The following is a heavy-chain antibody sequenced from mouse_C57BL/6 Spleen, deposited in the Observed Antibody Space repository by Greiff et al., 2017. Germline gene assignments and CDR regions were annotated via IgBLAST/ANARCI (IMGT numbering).Heavy chain of an antibody. CDR3: AISRNAYDSYYFDY. Sequence: QVQLQQSGAELVKPGASVKLSCKASGYTFTSYWMHWVKQRPGQGLEWIGMIHPNSGSTNYNEKFKSKATLTVDKSSSTAYMQLSSLTSEDSAVYYGAISRNAYDSYYFDYWGQGTTLTVSS. CDR1: GYTFTSYW. CDR2: IHPNSGST. V-gene: IGHV1-64*01. J-gene: IGHJ2*01. D-gene: IGHD2-2*01.